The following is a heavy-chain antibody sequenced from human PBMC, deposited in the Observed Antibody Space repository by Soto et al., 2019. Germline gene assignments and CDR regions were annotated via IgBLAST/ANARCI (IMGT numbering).Heavy chain of an antibody. CDR1: GGTFNSHT. D-gene: IGHD2-21*01. CDR2: VVPLLGIE. CDR3: TRDRPEKAVVPVPRQHFDS. V-gene: IGHV1-69*08. Sequence: QVQLVQSGAKVKKPGSSVKVSCKASGGTFNSHTINWVRQAPGQGLEWMGRVVPLLGIESHPQKFQDRLTLTANTSTGTVFMELSNLRSEDTAVYYCTRDRPEKAVVPVPRQHFDSWGQGTLLTVSS. J-gene: IGHJ4*02.